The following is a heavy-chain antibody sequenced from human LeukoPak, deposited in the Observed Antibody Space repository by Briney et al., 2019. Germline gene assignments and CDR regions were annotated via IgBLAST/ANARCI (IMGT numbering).Heavy chain of an antibody. CDR3: ARGWVAVAGRGFDY. V-gene: IGHV4-38-2*01. CDR1: GYSISSGYY. D-gene: IGHD6-19*01. CDR2: IYYSGTT. Sequence: SETLSLTCAVSGYSISSGYYWGWIRQPPGKGLEWIGSIYYSGTTYYNPSLKSRVTISVDTSKNQCSLKLSSVTAADTSVYYCARGWVAVAGRGFDYWGQGTLVTVSS. J-gene: IGHJ4*02.